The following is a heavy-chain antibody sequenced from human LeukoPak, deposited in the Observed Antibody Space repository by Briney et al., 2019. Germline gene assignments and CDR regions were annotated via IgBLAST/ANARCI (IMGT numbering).Heavy chain of an antibody. Sequence: ASVTVPCTASGGTFSSYAISWVRQAPGQGLEWMGGIIPIFGTANYAQKFQGRVTITADESTSTAYMELSSLRSEDTAVYYCARALAVAGGKFDYWGQGTLVTVSS. J-gene: IGHJ4*02. CDR2: IIPIFGTA. D-gene: IGHD6-19*01. V-gene: IGHV1-69*13. CDR1: GGTFSSYA. CDR3: ARALAVAGGKFDY.